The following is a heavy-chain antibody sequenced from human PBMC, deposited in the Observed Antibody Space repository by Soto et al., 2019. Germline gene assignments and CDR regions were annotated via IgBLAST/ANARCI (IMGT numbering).Heavy chain of an antibody. D-gene: IGHD6-19*01. CDR2: ICYDGTNK. CDR3: ARDLEGGGWYGVDY. CDR1: GFTFSSYG. J-gene: IGHJ4*02. Sequence: QVQLVESGGGVVQPGRSLRLSCAASGFTFSSYGMHWFRQAPGKGLEWVALICYDGTNKYSADSVKGRFPISRDNYQNTMYLQLNSLRDEDTAVYYCARDLEGGGWYGVDYWGQGTLVTVSS. V-gene: IGHV3-33*01.